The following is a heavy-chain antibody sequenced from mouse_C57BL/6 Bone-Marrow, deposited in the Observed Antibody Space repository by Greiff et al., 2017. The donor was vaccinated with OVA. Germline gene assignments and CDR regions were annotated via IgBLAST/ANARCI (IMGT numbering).Heavy chain of an antibody. Sequence: VKLQESDAELVKPGASVKISCKVSGYTFTDHTIHWMKQRPEQGLEWIGYIYPRDGSTKYNEKFKGKATLTADKSSSTAYMQLNSLTSDDSAVYFCARNGGLRRRWFAYWGQGTLVTVSA. V-gene: IGHV1-78*01. CDR2: IYPRDGST. CDR3: ARNGGLRRRWFAY. D-gene: IGHD2-4*01. CDR1: GYTFTDHT. J-gene: IGHJ3*01.